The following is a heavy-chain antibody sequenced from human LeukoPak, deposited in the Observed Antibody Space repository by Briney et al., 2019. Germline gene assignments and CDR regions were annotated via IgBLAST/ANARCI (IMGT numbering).Heavy chain of an antibody. J-gene: IGHJ5*02. CDR1: GGSISSYY. CDR2: IYYSGST. Sequence: SETLSLTCTVSGGSISSYYWSWIRQPPGKGLEWIGYIYYSGSTNYNPSLKSRVTISVDTSKNQFSLKLSSVTAADTAVYYCARVRGYYGSGSSNWFDPWGQGTLVTVSS. CDR3: ARVRGYYGSGSSNWFDP. D-gene: IGHD3-10*01. V-gene: IGHV4-59*01.